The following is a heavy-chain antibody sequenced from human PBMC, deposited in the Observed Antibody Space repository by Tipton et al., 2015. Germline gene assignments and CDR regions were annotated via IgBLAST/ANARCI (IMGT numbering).Heavy chain of an antibody. CDR1: GYSFTTYW. V-gene: IGHV5-51*03. CDR3: ARGRYCSGGRCYFDH. J-gene: IGHJ4*02. D-gene: IGHD2-15*01. CDR2: IYPGDSDP. Sequence: QLVQSGAEVKKPGESLKISCQGSGYSFTTYWIGWVRQMPGKRLEWMGIIYPGDSDPRYSPSFQGRVTISADRSISTAYLQWSSLRASAPAMFYCARGRYCSGGRCYFDHWGQGTLVTVSS.